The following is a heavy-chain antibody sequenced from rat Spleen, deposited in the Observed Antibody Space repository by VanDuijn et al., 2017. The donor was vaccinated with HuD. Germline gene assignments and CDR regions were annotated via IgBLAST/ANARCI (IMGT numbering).Heavy chain of an antibody. CDR3: VREDKGVDY. D-gene: IGHD1-11*01. J-gene: IGHJ2*01. CDR1: GFNFNDYW. CDR2: INKDSRTI. Sequence: EVRLVESGGGLVQPGRSLKLSCAASGFNFNDYWMGWVRQAPGKGLEWIGEINKDSRTIKFTPSLKDKFTISRDNAQNTLFLQMNKLGSEDTAIYFCVREDKGVDYWGQGVMVTVSS. V-gene: IGHV4-2*01.